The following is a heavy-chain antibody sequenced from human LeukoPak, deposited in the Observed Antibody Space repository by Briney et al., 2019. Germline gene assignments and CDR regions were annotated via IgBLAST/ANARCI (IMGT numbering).Heavy chain of an antibody. V-gene: IGHV3-53*01. Sequence: GGSLRLSCAASGFTVSSNYMSWVRQAPGRGLEWVSVIYSGGSTYYADSVKGRFTISRDNSKNTLYLQMNSLRAEDTAVYYCARGRTTGYFDYWGQGTLVTVSS. J-gene: IGHJ4*02. CDR2: IYSGGST. D-gene: IGHD4-17*01. CDR3: ARGRTTGYFDY. CDR1: GFTVSSNY.